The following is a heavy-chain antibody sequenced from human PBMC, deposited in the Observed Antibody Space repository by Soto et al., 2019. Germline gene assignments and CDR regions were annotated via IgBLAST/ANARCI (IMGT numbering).Heavy chain of an antibody. Sequence: PSETLSLTCAVYGGSFSGYYWSWIRQPPGKGLEWIGEINHSGSTNYNPSLKSRVTISVDTSKNQFSLKLSSVTAADTAVYYCARGSGISSYGMDVWGQGTTVTVSS. V-gene: IGHV4-34*01. CDR1: GGSFSGYY. CDR3: ARGSGISSYGMDV. CDR2: INHSGST. J-gene: IGHJ6*02.